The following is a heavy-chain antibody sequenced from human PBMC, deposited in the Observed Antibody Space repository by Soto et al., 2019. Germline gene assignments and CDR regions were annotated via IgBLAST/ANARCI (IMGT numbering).Heavy chain of an antibody. D-gene: IGHD1-1*01. CDR3: VRDGTKTLRDWVDP. J-gene: IGHJ5*02. CDR1: GASISGFY. Sequence: SETLSLTCTVSGASISGFYWSWIRKSAGKGLEWIGRIYATGTTDYNPSLKSRVMMSVDTSKKQFSLKLRSVTAADTAVYYCVRDGTKTLRDWVDPWGQGISVTVSS. CDR2: IYATGTT. V-gene: IGHV4-4*07.